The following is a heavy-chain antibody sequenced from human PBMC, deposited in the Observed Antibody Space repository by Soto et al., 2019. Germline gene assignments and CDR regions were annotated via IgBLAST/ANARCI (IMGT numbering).Heavy chain of an antibody. V-gene: IGHV4-59*01. CDR1: GGSISSCY. J-gene: IGHJ4*02. D-gene: IGHD6-6*01. CDR3: ARTRGQLVEPWERYFDY. CDR2: SYYSWST. Sequence: QVQLQESGPGLVKPSETLSLTCTVSGGSISSCYWCWIWKPPGKGMEWIGCSYYSWSTNYNPSLMSCVTVSVDTSKNQSALKLSSVTAAETAVDYGARTRGQLVEPWERYFDYWGQGTLVTVSS.